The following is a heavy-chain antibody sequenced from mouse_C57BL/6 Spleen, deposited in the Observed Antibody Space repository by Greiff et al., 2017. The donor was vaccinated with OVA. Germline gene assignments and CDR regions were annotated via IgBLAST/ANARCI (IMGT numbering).Heavy chain of an antibody. J-gene: IGHJ1*03. CDR3: ARDDYDGWYFDV. CDR1: GFTFSDYY. V-gene: IGHV5-16*01. CDR2: INYDGSST. Sequence: EVKLVESEGGLVQPGSSMKLSCTASGFTFSDYYMAWVRQVPEKGLEWVANINYDGSSTYYLDSLKSRFIISRDNAKNILYLQMSSLKSEDTATYYCARDDYDGWYFDVWGTGTTVTVSS. D-gene: IGHD2-4*01.